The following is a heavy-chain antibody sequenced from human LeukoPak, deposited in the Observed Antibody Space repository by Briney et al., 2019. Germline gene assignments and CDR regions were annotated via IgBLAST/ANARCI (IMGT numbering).Heavy chain of an antibody. Sequence: GASVKVSCKASGYTFSGYYMHWVRQAPGQGLEWMGWINPNSGDTNYAQKFQGRVTMTRDTSVSTAYMELSRLRSDDTAVYYCARDQVARDIVVILAATGTIDYWGQGTLVIVSS. D-gene: IGHD2-15*01. CDR2: INPNSGDT. V-gene: IGHV1-2*02. J-gene: IGHJ4*02. CDR3: ARDQVARDIVVILAATGTIDY. CDR1: GYTFSGYY.